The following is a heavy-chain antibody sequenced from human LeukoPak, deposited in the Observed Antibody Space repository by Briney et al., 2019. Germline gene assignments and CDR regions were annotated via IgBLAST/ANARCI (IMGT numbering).Heavy chain of an antibody. D-gene: IGHD3-22*01. CDR2: IIPIFGTA. Sequence: SVKVSCKASGGTFSSYAISWVRQAPGQGLEWMGRIIPIFGTANYAQKFQGRVTITTDESTSTAYMELSSLRSEDTAVYYCARDPTDYYDSSGYYYGYWGQGTLVTVSS. J-gene: IGHJ4*02. CDR3: ARDPTDYYDSSGYYYGY. CDR1: GGTFSSYA. V-gene: IGHV1-69*05.